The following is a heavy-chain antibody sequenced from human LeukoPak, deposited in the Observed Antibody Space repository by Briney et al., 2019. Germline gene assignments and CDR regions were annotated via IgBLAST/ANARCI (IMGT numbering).Heavy chain of an antibody. CDR2: ISGDGDT. V-gene: IGHV3-23*01. CDR1: GFTFSSYW. J-gene: IGHJ4*02. CDR3: TKDWSADY. Sequence: PGGSLRLSCAASGFTFSSYWMSWVRQAPGKGLEWVSAISGDGDTKYADSVKGRFIISRDNSKNTLYLQMNSLRAEDTAIYYCTKDWSADYWGQGTLVTVSS.